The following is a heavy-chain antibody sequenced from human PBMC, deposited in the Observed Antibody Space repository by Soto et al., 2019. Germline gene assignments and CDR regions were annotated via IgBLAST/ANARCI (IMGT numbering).Heavy chain of an antibody. D-gene: IGHD7-27*01. CDR1: GFTFSRDW. V-gene: IGHV3-74*01. Sequence: EVQLVESGGGLVQTGGSLRLSCAASGFTFSRDWMHWVRQAPGKGLVWVSHLNRDGSSTSYADSVNGRFTISRDNARNTLFLQMNSLRADDTAVYYFARGLNWGLFDYWGQGTLVTVSS. CDR3: ARGLNWGLFDY. J-gene: IGHJ4*02. CDR2: LNRDGSST.